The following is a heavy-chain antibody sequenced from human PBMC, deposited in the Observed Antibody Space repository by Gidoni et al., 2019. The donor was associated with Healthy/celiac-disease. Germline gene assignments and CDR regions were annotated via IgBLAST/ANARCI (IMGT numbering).Heavy chain of an antibody. D-gene: IGHD5-12*01. V-gene: IGHV3-23*01. J-gene: IGHJ6*02. CDR2: IRGSCVSA. Sequence: EVQLLEYGGGLVQPGGSLRLSCAAPGYPFGGYAMSWVRQATGKGLECVSAIRGSCVSAYYAGSVEVRFTISKTNSQNTLYQQMNSLRAEDTAVYYCAKRDVDIVAADYYYYYGMDVWGQGTTVTVSS. CDR3: AKRDVDIVAADYYYYYGMDV. CDR1: GYPFGGYA.